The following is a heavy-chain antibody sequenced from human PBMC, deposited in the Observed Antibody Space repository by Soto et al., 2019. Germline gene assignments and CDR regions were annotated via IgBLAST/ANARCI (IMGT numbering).Heavy chain of an antibody. CDR2: ISGTGENT. Sequence: GGSLRLSCAASGFTFNRYGMSWVRQAPGKGLEWVSAISGTGENTYYADSVKGRFTISRDSSNNTLYLQMNSLRADDTALYYCVKLRLELLYLDSWGLGALVTAPQ. J-gene: IGHJ4*02. V-gene: IGHV3-23*01. CDR3: VKLRLELLYLDS. D-gene: IGHD1-7*01. CDR1: GFTFNRYG.